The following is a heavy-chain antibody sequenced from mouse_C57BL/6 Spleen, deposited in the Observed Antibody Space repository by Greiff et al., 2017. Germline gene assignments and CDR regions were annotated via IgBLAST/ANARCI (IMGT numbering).Heavy chain of an antibody. Sequence: QVHVKQPGAELVMPGASVKLSCKASGYTFTSYWMHWVKQRPGQGLEWIGEIDPSDSYTNYNQKFKGKSTLTVDKSSSTAYMQLSSLTSEDSAVYYCARLYGSSYLYYFDYWGQGTTLTVSS. J-gene: IGHJ2*01. D-gene: IGHD1-1*01. CDR3: ARLYGSSYLYYFDY. CDR1: GYTFTSYW. CDR2: IDPSDSYT. V-gene: IGHV1-69*01.